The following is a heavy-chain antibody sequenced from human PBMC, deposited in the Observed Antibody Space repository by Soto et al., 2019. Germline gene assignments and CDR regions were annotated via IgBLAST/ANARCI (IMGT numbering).Heavy chain of an antibody. CDR3: TRDASRDSSARGWFDP. D-gene: IGHD6-13*01. Sequence: GSLLLSCAASGFTFRSFTMNWVRQAPGKGLEWVSTISSNSAYIYYTDALRGRFTISRDNAKNSLHLQMNSLRAEDTAVYYCTRDASRDSSARGWFDPWGPGTMVTVPS. CDR1: GFTFRSFT. J-gene: IGHJ5*02. CDR2: ISSNSAYI. V-gene: IGHV3-21*01.